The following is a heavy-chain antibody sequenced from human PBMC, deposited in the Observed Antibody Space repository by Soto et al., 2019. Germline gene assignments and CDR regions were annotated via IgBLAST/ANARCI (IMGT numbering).Heavy chain of an antibody. V-gene: IGHV3-21*01. CDR1: GFTFRSYS. CDR3: ASQSCTNGVCFLADY. CDR2: ISSSSSYI. D-gene: IGHD2-8*01. J-gene: IGHJ4*02. Sequence: GGSLRLSCAASGFTFRSYSMNWVRQAPGKGLEWVSSISSSSSYIYYADSVKGRFTISRDNAKNSLYLQMNSLRAEDTAVYYCASQSCTNGVCFLADYWGQGTLVTVSS.